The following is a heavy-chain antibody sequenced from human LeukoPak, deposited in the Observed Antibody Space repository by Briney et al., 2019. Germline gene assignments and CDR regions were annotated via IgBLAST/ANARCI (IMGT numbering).Heavy chain of an antibody. Sequence: GGSLRLSCAASGFTFSSYSMNWVRQAPGKGLEWVSYISSSSSTIYYADSVKGRFTISRDNAKNSLYLQMNSLRDEDTAVYYCARELLGGGDLAVDVYFQHWGQGTLVTVSS. V-gene: IGHV3-48*02. CDR2: ISSSSSTI. D-gene: IGHD2-21*01. CDR1: GFTFSSYS. J-gene: IGHJ1*01. CDR3: ARELLGGGDLAVDVYFQH.